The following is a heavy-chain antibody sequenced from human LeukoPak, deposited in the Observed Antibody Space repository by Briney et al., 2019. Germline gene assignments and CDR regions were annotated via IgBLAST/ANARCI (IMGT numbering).Heavy chain of an antibody. CDR2: IYTSGST. CDR3: ARDITMVRGVIITD. V-gene: IGHV4-61*02. CDR1: GGSISSSSYY. Sequence: RTSETLSLTCTVSGGSISSSSYYWSWIRQPAGKGLEWIGRIYTSGSTNYNPSLKSRVTMSVDTSKNQFSLKLSSVTAADTAVYYCARDITMVRGVIITDWGQGTLVTVSS. D-gene: IGHD3-10*01. J-gene: IGHJ4*02.